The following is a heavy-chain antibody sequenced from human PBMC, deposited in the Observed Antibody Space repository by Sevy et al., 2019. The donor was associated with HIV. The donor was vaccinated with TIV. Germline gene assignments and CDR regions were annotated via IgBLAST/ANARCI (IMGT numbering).Heavy chain of an antibody. Sequence: GGSLRLSCAASGFTFSSYSMNWVRQAPGKGLEWVSSISSSSSYIYYEGTVKGRFTISSGNAKNSLYLQMNSLRAEDTSVYYCARVGDYYVSSSYSDDAFDIWGQGTMLTVSS. CDR3: ARVGDYYVSSSYSDDAFDI. CDR1: GFTFSSYS. J-gene: IGHJ3*02. V-gene: IGHV3-21*01. D-gene: IGHD3-22*01. CDR2: ISSSSSYI.